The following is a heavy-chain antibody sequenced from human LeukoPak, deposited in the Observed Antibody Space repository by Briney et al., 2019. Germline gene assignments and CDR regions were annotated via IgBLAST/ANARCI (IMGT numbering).Heavy chain of an antibody. Sequence: SETLSLTCAVYGGSFSGYYWSWIRQPPGKGLEWIGEINHSGSTNYNPSLKSRVTISVDTSKNQFSLKLSSVTAADTAVYYCASIAANYFGYWGQGTLVTVSS. J-gene: IGHJ4*02. V-gene: IGHV4-34*01. CDR3: ASIAANYFGY. CDR2: INHSGST. CDR1: GGSFSGYY. D-gene: IGHD6-25*01.